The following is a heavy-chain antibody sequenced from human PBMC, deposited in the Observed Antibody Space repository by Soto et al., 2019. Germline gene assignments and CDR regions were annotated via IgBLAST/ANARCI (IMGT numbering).Heavy chain of an antibody. CDR1: GFTFSSYA. CDR2: ISYDGSNK. D-gene: IGHD6-13*01. V-gene: IGHV3-30-3*01. J-gene: IGHJ4*02. CDR3: AREGYSSSWYYFDY. Sequence: QVPLVESGGGVVQPGRSLRLSCAASGFTFSSYAMHWVRQAPGKGLEWVAVISYDGSNKYYADSVKGRFTISRDNSKNTLYLQMNSLRAEDTAVYYCAREGYSSSWYYFDYWGQGTLVTVSS.